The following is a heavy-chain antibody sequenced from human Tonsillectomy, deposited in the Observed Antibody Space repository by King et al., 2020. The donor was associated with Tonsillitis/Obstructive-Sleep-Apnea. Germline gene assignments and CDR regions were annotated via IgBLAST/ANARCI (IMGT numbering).Heavy chain of an antibody. V-gene: IGHV3-53*01. J-gene: IGHJ4*02. CDR3: ARVVVAAAGTGYYFDY. CDR1: GFTVSSNY. D-gene: IGHD6-13*01. Sequence: VHLVESGGGLIQPGGSLRLSCAASGFTVSSNYMSWVRQAPGKGLEWVSVIYSGGSTYYADSVKGRFTISRDNSKNTLYLQMNSLRAEDTAVYYCARVVVAAAGTGYYFDYWGQGTLVTVSS. CDR2: IYSGGST.